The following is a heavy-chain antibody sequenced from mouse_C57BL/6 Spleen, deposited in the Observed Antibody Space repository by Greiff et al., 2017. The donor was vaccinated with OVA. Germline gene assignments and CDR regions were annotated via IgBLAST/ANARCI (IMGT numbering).Heavy chain of an antibody. CDR3: ASSANWDGGMDY. D-gene: IGHD4-1*01. CDR1: GYTFTDYN. Sequence: VQLQQSGPELVKPGASVKMSCKASGYTFTDYNMHWVKQSPGQSLEWIGYINPNNGGTSYNQKFKGKATLTVNKSSSTAYMQLRSLTSEESAVYYCASSANWDGGMDYWGQGTSVTVSS. V-gene: IGHV1-22*01. J-gene: IGHJ4*01. CDR2: INPNNGGT.